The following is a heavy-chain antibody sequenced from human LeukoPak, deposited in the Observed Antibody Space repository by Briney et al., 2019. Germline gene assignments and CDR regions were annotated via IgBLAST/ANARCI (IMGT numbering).Heavy chain of an antibody. V-gene: IGHV3-48*03. Sequence: SGGSLRLSCAASGFTFSSYELNWVRQAPGKGLEWISYISSSGTTIYYTDSVKGRFTISRDNAKNSLYLQMNSLRAEDPAVYYCARGLGKGDYWGQGTLVTVSS. D-gene: IGHD7-27*01. CDR2: ISSSGTTI. CDR3: ARGLGKGDY. CDR1: GFTFSSYE. J-gene: IGHJ4*02.